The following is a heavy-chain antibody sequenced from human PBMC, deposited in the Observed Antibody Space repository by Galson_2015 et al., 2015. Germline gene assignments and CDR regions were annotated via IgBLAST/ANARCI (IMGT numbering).Heavy chain of an antibody. D-gene: IGHD5-12*01. Sequence: SLRLSCAASGFTFTSYGMHWVRQVPGKGLEWVAVIWYDGSNKYYADSVKGRFTISRDNSKNTLYLQMNSLRAEDTAVYYCAREGYVFKYAFDIWGQGTMVTVSS. CDR2: IWYDGSNK. CDR3: AREGYVFKYAFDI. V-gene: IGHV3-33*01. J-gene: IGHJ3*02. CDR1: GFTFTSYG.